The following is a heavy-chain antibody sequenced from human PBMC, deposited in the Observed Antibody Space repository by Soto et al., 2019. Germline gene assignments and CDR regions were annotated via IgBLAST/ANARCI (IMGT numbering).Heavy chain of an antibody. CDR1: GYTFTGHH. D-gene: IGHD3-3*01. CDR2: VKPNNGGI. Sequence: VKVSCKASGYTFTGHHIHWVRQAPGQGLEWMGWVKPNNGGINYAQKFQGRVTMTGDTSTSTANMELSRLRSDDTAVYYCARSGGDVWTGYFPYLDSWGQGTLVTVSS. J-gene: IGHJ5*01. V-gene: IGHV1-2*02. CDR3: ARSGGDVWTGYFPYLDS.